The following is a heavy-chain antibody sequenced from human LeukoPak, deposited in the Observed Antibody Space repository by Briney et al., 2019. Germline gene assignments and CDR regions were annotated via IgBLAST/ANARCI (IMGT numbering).Heavy chain of an antibody. CDR1: GGSISGSSSY. CDR3: ARRPGGDRYYFNY. J-gene: IGHJ4*02. V-gene: IGHV4-39*01. D-gene: IGHD2-21*02. Sequence: SETLSLTCTVSGGSISGSSSYWGWIRQPPGKGLEWIATTYYSGSTYYNPSLKSRVTISVDTSKNQFSLRLSSVTAADTAVYYCARRPGGDRYYFNYWGQGTLVTVSS. CDR2: TYYSGST.